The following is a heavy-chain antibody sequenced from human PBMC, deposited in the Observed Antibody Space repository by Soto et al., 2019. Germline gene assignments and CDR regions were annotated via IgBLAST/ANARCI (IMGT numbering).Heavy chain of an antibody. D-gene: IGHD3-16*01. CDR3: ARDPWAADY. CDR2: IYSGGST. V-gene: IGHV3-66*01. CDR1: GFTVSTKY. Sequence: GGSLRLPCAAAGFTVSTKYMSWVRQAPGKGLEWVSVIYSGGSTFYADSVRGRFTISRDNSKNTVNLQMNSLRAEDTAVYYCARDPWAADYWGQGTLVTVPQ. J-gene: IGHJ4*02.